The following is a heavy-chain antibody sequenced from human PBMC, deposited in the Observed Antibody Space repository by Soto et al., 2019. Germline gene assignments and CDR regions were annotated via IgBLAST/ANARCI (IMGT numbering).Heavy chain of an antibody. CDR3: TTDGPPVITNSVTENFDY. Sequence: EVQLVESGGGLVKPGGSLRLSCAASGFSFSNAWMNWVRQAPGMGLEWVGRIKSKTHGGTTDYAAPVKGRFIISRDDSKNTLYLQMNSLKTEDTAVYYCTTDGPPVITNSVTENFDYWGQGTLVTVSS. J-gene: IGHJ4*02. CDR2: IKSKTHGGTT. V-gene: IGHV3-15*01. CDR1: GFSFSNAW. D-gene: IGHD3-22*01.